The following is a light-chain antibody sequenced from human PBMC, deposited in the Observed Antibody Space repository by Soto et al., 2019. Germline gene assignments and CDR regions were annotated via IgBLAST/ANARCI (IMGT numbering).Light chain of an antibody. CDR2: LGS. J-gene: IGKJ5*01. Sequence: DIVITHAPLCLRVTRSELASLSWSSSQILLHSNGYNYLDWYLQKPGQSPQLLIYLGSNRASGVPDRFSGSGSGTDFTLKISRVEAEDVGVYYCMKGTHWPITCGKGERRAIK. V-gene: IGKV2-28*01. CDR1: QILLHSNGYNY. CDR3: MKGTHWPIT.